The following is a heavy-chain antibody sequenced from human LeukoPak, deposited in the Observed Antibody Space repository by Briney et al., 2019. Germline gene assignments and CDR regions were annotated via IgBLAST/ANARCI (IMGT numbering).Heavy chain of an antibody. CDR1: GFTFSSYS. J-gene: IGHJ4*02. CDR2: ISSSSSYI. CDR3: ARDRFRSSGFLDY. Sequence: SGGSLRLSCAASGFTFSSYSMNWVRQAPGKGLEWVSSISSSSSYIYYADSVKGRFTISRDNAKDSLYLQMNSLRAEDTAVYYCARDRFRSSGFLDYWGQGTLVTVSS. D-gene: IGHD3-22*01. V-gene: IGHV3-21*01.